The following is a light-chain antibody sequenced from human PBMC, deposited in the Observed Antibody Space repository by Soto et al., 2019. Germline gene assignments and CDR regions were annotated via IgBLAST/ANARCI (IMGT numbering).Light chain of an antibody. J-gene: IGKJ3*01. CDR2: DAS. CDR1: QSVSSY. CDR3: QQRSNWPSGFT. V-gene: IGKV3-11*01. Sequence: EIVLTQSPATLSLSPGERATLSCRASQSVSSYLAWYQQKPGQAPRLLIYDASNRATGIPARFSGRGSGTDFPLTLSSLEPEDFAVYYCQQRSNWPSGFTFGPGTKVDIK.